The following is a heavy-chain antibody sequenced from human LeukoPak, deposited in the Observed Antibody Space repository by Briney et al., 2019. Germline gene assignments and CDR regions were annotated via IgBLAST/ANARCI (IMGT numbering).Heavy chain of an antibody. CDR3: ARLPRTTADAFDI. Sequence: GESLKISCKGSGYSFTSYWIGWVRQMPRKGLEWMGIIYPGDSDTRYSPSFQGQVTISADKSISTAYLQWSSLKASDTATYYCARLPRTTADAFDIWGQGTMVTVSS. D-gene: IGHD4-17*01. J-gene: IGHJ3*02. CDR2: IYPGDSDT. CDR1: GYSFTSYW. V-gene: IGHV5-51*01.